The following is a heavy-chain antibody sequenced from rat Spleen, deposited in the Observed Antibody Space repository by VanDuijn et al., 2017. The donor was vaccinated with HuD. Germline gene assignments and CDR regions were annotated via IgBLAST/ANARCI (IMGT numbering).Heavy chain of an antibody. V-gene: IGHV5-22*01. J-gene: IGHJ3*01. Sequence: EVRLVESGGGLVQPGRSLRLSCAASGFNFSDYAVAWVRQAPKKGLEWVASISYEGTGTYFGDSVKGRFTISRDNAKSTLYLQMNSLRSEDTATYYCARLLPPFAYWGQGTLVTVSS. CDR1: GFNFSDYA. CDR3: ARLLPPFAY. D-gene: IGHD1-3*01. CDR2: ISYEGTGT.